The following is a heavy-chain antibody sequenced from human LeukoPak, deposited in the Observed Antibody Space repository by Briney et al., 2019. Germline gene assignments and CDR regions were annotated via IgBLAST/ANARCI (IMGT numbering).Heavy chain of an antibody. CDR2: INEGSNNI. V-gene: IGHV3-48*01. Sequence: GGSLRLSCAASGFTFRRYSMNWIRQAPGKGLEWISYINEGSNNIFYADSVKGRFTISRDNAKNSLHPQMNSLRVDDTAVYYCARDDLTNGYNGNFWGQGTLVTVSS. D-gene: IGHD5-24*01. CDR1: GFTFRRYS. J-gene: IGHJ4*02. CDR3: ARDDLTNGYNGNF.